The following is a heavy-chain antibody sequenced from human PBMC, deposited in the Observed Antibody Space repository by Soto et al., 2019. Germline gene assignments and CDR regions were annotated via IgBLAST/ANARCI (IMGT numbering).Heavy chain of an antibody. V-gene: IGHV3-23*01. J-gene: IGHJ4*02. Sequence: GGSLRLSCAASGFTFSSYAMTWIRQAPGKGLEWVSSIKGSGETTYYADSVKGRFTISRDNSKNALYLQMNSLRVEDTALYYCAKLWEANMNMNFAHWGQGTLLTVS. D-gene: IGHD1-26*01. CDR2: IKGSGETT. CDR1: GFTFSSYA. CDR3: AKLWEANMNMNFAH.